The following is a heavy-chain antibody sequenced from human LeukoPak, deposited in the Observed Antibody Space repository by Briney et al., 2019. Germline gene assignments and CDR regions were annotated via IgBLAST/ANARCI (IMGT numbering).Heavy chain of an antibody. CDR3: ARVKKTEPSHFDY. D-gene: IGHD1-14*01. V-gene: IGHV4-4*02. Sequence: SETLSLTCAVSGGSISSSNWWSWVRQPPGKGLEWIGEIYHSGSTNYNPSLKSRVTISVDKSKNQFSLKLSSVTAADTAVYYCARVKKTEPSHFDYWGQGTLVTVSS. J-gene: IGHJ4*02. CDR1: GGSISSSNW. CDR2: IYHSGST.